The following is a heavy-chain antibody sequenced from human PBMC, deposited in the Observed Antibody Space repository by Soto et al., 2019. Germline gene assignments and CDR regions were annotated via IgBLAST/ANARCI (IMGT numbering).Heavy chain of an antibody. D-gene: IGHD5-18*01. CDR1: GFTFSHYI. Sequence: SGGSLRLPCAASGFTFSHYIHHWVRQAPGKGLQWVAVIRDDGKKTNYATSVRGRFTVSRDMSKSTIFLQMNNLRIDDSAIYSCAREGDSHAFRGFDLWGQGTPVTVSS. V-gene: IGHV3-30*03. J-gene: IGHJ5*02. CDR3: AREGDSHAFRGFDL. CDR2: IRDDGKKT.